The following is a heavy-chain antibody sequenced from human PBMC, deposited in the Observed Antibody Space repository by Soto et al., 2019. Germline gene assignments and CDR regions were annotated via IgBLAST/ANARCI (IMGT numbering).Heavy chain of an antibody. CDR2: IYYSGST. CDR3: ARDVGSGTNYFDC. J-gene: IGHJ4*02. V-gene: IGHV4-59*01. D-gene: IGHD3-10*01. Sequence: QVQLQESGPGLVKPSETLSLTCTVSGGSSSYYYWSWIRQPPGKGLEWIGYIYYSGSTDYNPSLKSRVTISVDTSKNQFALKLSSVTAADTAVYYCARDVGSGTNYFDCWGQGTLVTVSS. CDR1: GGSSSYYY.